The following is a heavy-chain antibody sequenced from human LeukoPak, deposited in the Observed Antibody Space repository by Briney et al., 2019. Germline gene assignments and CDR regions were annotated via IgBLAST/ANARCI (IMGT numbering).Heavy chain of an antibody. J-gene: IGHJ4*02. CDR3: ARDRPYYYGSGSRLYYFDY. D-gene: IGHD3-10*01. Sequence: GGSLRLSCAASGFTFSDYYMSWIRQAPGKGLEWVSYISSSSSYTNYADSVKGRFTISRDNAKNSLHLQMNSLRAEDTAVYYCARDRPYYYGSGSRLYYFDYWGQGTLVTVSS. CDR1: GFTFSDYY. V-gene: IGHV3-11*05. CDR2: ISSSSSYT.